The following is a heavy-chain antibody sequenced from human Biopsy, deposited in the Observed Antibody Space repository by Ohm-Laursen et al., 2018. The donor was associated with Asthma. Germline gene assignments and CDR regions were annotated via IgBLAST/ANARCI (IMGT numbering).Heavy chain of an antibody. J-gene: IGHJ6*02. CDR1: GFTLSSYG. D-gene: IGHD3-3*01. Sequence: SLRLSCAASGFTLSSYGMHWVRQAPGKGLEWVAVIWYDGSNKYYADSVKGRFTISRDNSKNTLYLQMNSLRAEDTAVYYCARSIYDFWSGYCGMDVWGQGTTVTVSS. CDR2: IWYDGSNK. CDR3: ARSIYDFWSGYCGMDV. V-gene: IGHV3-33*01.